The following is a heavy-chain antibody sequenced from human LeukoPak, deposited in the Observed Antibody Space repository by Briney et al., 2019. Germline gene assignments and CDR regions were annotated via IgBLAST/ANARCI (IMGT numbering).Heavy chain of an antibody. J-gene: IGHJ5*02. Sequence: GASVNVSCMASGYTFNTYGITWVRQAPGQGLEWMGWISGYNGKTKYAQKLQDRVTMTTDTSTTTAYMELRSLTPDDTAVYYCARAGAVVDNWFDPWGQGTLVTVSS. D-gene: IGHD2-15*01. CDR3: ARAGAVVDNWFDP. V-gene: IGHV1-18*01. CDR2: ISGYNGKT. CDR1: GYTFNTYG.